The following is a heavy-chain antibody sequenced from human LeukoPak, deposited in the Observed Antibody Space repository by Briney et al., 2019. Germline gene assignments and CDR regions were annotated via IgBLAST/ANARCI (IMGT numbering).Heavy chain of an antibody. V-gene: IGHV3-30*18. Sequence: GRSLRLSCAASGFTFDDYDMHWVRQAPGKGLEWVAVISYDGSNKYYADSVKGRFTISRDNSKNTLYLQMNSLRAEDTAVYYCANHYPAPIPTGDYYDSSGYLDYWGQGTLVTVSS. CDR1: GFTFDDYD. J-gene: IGHJ4*02. CDR3: ANHYPAPIPTGDYYDSSGYLDY. D-gene: IGHD3-22*01. CDR2: ISYDGSNK.